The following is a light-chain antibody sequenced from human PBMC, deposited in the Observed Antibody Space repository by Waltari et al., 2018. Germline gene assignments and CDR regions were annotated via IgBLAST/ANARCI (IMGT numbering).Light chain of an antibody. J-gene: IGLJ3*02. CDR2: VNSDGSH. V-gene: IGLV4-69*01. Sequence: QLVVTQSPSASASLGASVKLTCTLSSGHSSNVIAWLQQHPERGPRSLMKVNSDGSHSRGAEIPDRFSGSSSRAERYLTIANLQAEDEADYYCQTGGHGTWVFGGGTKLTVL. CDR3: QTGGHGTWV. CDR1: SGHSSNV.